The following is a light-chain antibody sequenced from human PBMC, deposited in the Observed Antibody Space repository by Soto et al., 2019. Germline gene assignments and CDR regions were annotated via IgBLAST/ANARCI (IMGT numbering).Light chain of an antibody. CDR2: VAS. Sequence: AIQMTQSPASLSASVGDRVTITCRASQDIKDDLGWYQQKPGKAPKLLIYVASSLQSGVPSRFSGSGSGTDFTLTISSLQPEDFATYYCLQDFNYPLTFGGGTKVEIK. J-gene: IGKJ4*01. CDR1: QDIKDD. V-gene: IGKV1-6*01. CDR3: LQDFNYPLT.